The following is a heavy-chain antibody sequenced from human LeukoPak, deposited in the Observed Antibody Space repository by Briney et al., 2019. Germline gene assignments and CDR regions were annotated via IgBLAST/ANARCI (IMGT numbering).Heavy chain of an antibody. J-gene: IGHJ4*02. D-gene: IGHD2-15*01. CDR1: GFTVSSNY. CDR3: ARDRCSGGSCYYFDY. Sequence: GGSLRLSCAASGFTVSSNYVSWVRQAPGKGLEWVSVIYSGGSTYYADSVKGRFTISRDNSKNTLYLQMNSLRAEDTAVYYCARDRCSGGSCYYFDYWGQGTLVTVSS. CDR2: IYSGGST. V-gene: IGHV3-53*01.